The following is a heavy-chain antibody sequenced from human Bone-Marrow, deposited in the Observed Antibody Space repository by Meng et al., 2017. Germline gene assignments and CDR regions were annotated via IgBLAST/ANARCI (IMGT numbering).Heavy chain of an antibody. CDR3: ARDSRQQLVFYYYYGMDV. J-gene: IGHJ6*02. CDR1: GFTFSSYE. Sequence: GESLKISCAASGFTFSSYEMNWVRQAPGKGLEWVSYISSSGSTIYYADSVKGRFTISRDNAKNSLYLQMNSLRAEDTAVYYCARDSRQQLVFYYYYGMDVWSQGTTVTVSS. CDR2: ISSSGSTI. D-gene: IGHD6-13*01. V-gene: IGHV3-48*03.